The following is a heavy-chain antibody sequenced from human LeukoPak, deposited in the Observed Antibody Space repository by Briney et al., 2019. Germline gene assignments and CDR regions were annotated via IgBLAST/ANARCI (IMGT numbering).Heavy chain of an antibody. J-gene: IGHJ6*02. CDR2: IYYSGST. Sequence: SETLSLTCIVSGGSISSTSSNNYHWGWIRQPPGQGLEWIGSIYYSGSTYYNPSLKSRVTISVDTSKNQFSLKLSSVTAADTALYYCAREMGVVTAHGIDVWGQGTTVTVSS. V-gene: IGHV4-39*02. D-gene: IGHD4-23*01. CDR3: AREMGVVTAHGIDV. CDR1: GGSISSTSSNNYH.